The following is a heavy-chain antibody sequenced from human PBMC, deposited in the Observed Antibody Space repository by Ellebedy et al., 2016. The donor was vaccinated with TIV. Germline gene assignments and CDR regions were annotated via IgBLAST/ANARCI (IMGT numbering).Heavy chain of an antibody. CDR1: GYTFTSYH. D-gene: IGHD5-12*01. CDR2: INPGGGST. V-gene: IGHV1-46*01. CDR3: AREGVGYSGYAPGDY. J-gene: IGHJ4*02. Sequence: AASVKVSCKASGYTFTSYHMHWVRQAPGQGLEWMGIINPGGGSTSYAQKFQGRVTMTRDTSTSTVYMVLSFLGYEDTAVYYCAREGVGYSGYAPGDYWGQGTLVTVSS.